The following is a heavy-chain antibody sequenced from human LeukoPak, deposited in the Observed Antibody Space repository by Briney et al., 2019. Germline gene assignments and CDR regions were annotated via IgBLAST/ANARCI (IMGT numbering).Heavy chain of an antibody. CDR1: GYTFTNYW. Sequence: GESLKISCKGSGYTFTNYWIGWVRQMPGKGLEWMGIMYPGDSDTRYSPSFQGQVTISAGKSISTAYLQWSSLKASDTSMYYCARHFRGYDILTGYPPYFDYWGQGTLVTVSS. V-gene: IGHV5-51*01. D-gene: IGHD3-9*01. CDR3: ARHFRGYDILTGYPPYFDY. CDR2: MYPGDSDT. J-gene: IGHJ4*02.